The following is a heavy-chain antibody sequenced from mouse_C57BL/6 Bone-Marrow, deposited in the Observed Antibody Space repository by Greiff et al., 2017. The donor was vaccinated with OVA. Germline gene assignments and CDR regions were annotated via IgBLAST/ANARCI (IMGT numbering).Heavy chain of an antibody. CDR2: FYPGCGSI. CDR3: ARHGRGNPGCRYFYV. D-gene: IGHD2-1*01. J-gene: IGHJ1*03. Sequence: QVLLLQSGAELVKPGASVKLSCTASGYPFPEYTIPWVKQRSGQGLEWIGWFYPGCGSIKYNEKFKDRCTLTADKSSSTVYMELSRWTSEDSTVYFCARHGRGNPGCRYFYVWGTGTTVTVSS. CDR1: GYPFPEYT. V-gene: IGHV1-62-2*01.